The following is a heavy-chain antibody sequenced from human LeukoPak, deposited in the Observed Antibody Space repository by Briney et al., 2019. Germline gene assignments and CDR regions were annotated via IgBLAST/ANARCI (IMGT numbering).Heavy chain of an antibody. J-gene: IGHJ5*02. CDR3: ARAPGYSSSSGGLDP. D-gene: IGHD6-6*01. Sequence: SETLSLTCAVSGGSVSSNNWWGWVRQPPGKGLEWIGEIYHSGSPNYNPSLKSRVTISVDKSRNHFSLNLSSVTAADTAVYYCARAPGYSSSSGGLDPWGQGTLVTVSS. V-gene: IGHV4-4*02. CDR2: IYHSGSP. CDR1: GGSVSSNNW.